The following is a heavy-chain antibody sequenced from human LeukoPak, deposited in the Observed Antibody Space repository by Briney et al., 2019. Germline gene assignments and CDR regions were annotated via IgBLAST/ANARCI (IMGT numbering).Heavy chain of an antibody. CDR1: GFTLSNYW. CDR2: IKQDGSEK. CDR3: ARYQGGGWDV. V-gene: IGHV3-7*01. J-gene: IGHJ6*02. Sequence: GGSLRLSCTASGFTLSNYWMSWVRQAPGKGPEWVANIKQDGSEKYSLDSLKGRFTISRDNAKRSLYLQMNSLRAEDTAVYYYARYQGGGWDVWGQGTTVTVSS. D-gene: IGHD6-25*01.